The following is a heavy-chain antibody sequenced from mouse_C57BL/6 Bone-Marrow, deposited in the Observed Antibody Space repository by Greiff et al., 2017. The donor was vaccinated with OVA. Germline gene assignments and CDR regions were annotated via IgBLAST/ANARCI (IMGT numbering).Heavy chain of an antibody. CDR2: IDPSDSYT. Sequence: QVQLKQPGAELVRPGTSVKLSCKASGYTFTGYWMHWVKQRPGQGLEWIGVIDPSDSYTNYNQKFKGKATLTVDTSSSTAYMQLSSLTSEDSAVYYCARGGNYHYWGQGTTLTVSS. D-gene: IGHD2-1*01. J-gene: IGHJ2*01. CDR3: ARGGNYHY. CDR1: GYTFTGYW. V-gene: IGHV1-59*01.